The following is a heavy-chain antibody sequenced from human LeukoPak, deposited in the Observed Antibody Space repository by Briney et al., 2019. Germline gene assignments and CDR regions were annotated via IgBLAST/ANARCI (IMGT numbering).Heavy chain of an antibody. J-gene: IGHJ4*02. Sequence: SETLSLTCTVSGGSISGYYWSWIRQPAGKGLEWIGEINHSGSTNYNPSLKSRVTISVDTSKNQFSLKLSSVTAADTAVYYCARGRGYGGNSLNSYFDYWGQGTLVTVSS. CDR3: ARGRGYGGNSLNSYFDY. D-gene: IGHD4-23*01. CDR2: INHSGST. CDR1: GGSISGYY. V-gene: IGHV4-34*01.